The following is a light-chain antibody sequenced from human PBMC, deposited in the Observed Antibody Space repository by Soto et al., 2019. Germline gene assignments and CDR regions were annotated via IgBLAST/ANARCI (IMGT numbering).Light chain of an antibody. J-gene: IGKJ1*01. V-gene: IGKV3-15*01. CDR2: RAS. CDR1: QSVSTN. Sequence: EIVMTQSPATLSVSPRERATLSCRASQSVSTNLAWYQQKPGQAPRLLIYRASIRATGIPARFSGSGSGTDFTLTISGLQSEDFAVYYCQHYNNWPPWTFGQGTKVEIK. CDR3: QHYNNWPPWT.